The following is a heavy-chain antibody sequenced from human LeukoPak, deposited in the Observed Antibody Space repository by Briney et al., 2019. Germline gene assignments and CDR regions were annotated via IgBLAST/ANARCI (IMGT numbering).Heavy chain of an antibody. D-gene: IGHD2-2*01. J-gene: IGHJ4*02. CDR3: ARSVGSTINFFDY. CDR1: GFSFSAYG. V-gene: IGHV3-23*01. CDR2: IGGSGATT. Sequence: GSLRLSCAASGFSFSAYGMNWVRQAPGKGLEWVSAIGGSGATTYYADSVRGWFTISRDNSKNTMYLQMSSLRAEDTAVYYCARSVGSTINFFDYWGQGTLVTVSS.